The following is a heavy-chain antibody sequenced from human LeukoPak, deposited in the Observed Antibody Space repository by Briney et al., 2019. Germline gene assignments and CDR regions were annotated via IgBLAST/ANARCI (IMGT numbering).Heavy chain of an antibody. CDR1: GGSISSYY. J-gene: IGHJ4*02. Sequence: SETLSLTCTVSGGSISSYYWSWIRQPPGKGLEWIGYIYYSGSTNYNPSLKSRVTISVDTSKKQFSLKLSSVTAADTAVYYCARVKPTIAAAGTNAFDYWGQGTLVTVSS. D-gene: IGHD6-13*01. CDR2: IYYSGST. V-gene: IGHV4-59*01. CDR3: ARVKPTIAAAGTNAFDY.